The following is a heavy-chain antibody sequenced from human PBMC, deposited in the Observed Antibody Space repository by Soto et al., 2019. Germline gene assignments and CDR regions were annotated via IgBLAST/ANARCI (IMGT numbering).Heavy chain of an antibody. CDR3: ARVTGRYYYGMDV. V-gene: IGHV4-34*01. J-gene: IGHJ6*02. CDR2: INHSGST. CDR1: GGSFSGYY. Sequence: QVQLQQWGAGLLKPSETLSLTCAVYGGSFSGYYWSWIRPPPGKGLEWIGEINHSGSTNYNPSLKRRVTISVDTSKNQCALKPSSVTAKDTAVYYGARVTGRYYYGMDVWGQGTTVTVSS.